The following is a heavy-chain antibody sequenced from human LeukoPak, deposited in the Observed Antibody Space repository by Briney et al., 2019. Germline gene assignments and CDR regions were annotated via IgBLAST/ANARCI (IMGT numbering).Heavy chain of an antibody. J-gene: IGHJ4*02. Sequence: PGGSLRLSCAASGFTFSTYWMHWVRQAPGKGLVWVSRINSDGSSTSYADSVKGRFTISRDNAKNTLFLQMNSLRAEDTAVYYCARVYASGCLDYWGQGTLVTVSS. CDR1: GFTFSTYW. D-gene: IGHD6-19*01. CDR2: INSDGSST. CDR3: ARVYASGCLDY. V-gene: IGHV3-74*01.